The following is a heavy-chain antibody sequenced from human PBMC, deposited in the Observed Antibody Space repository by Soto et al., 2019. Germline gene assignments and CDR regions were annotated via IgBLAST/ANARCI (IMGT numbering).Heavy chain of an antibody. D-gene: IGHD6-13*01. Sequence: QVQLQQWGAGLLKPSETLSLTCAVYGGSFSGYYWSWIRQPPGKVLECIGEINHSGSTNYNPSLKSRVTISVATSKNQFSLTLSSVTAADTAVYYCARLYPPLRGSSWLDYWGQGTLVTVSS. J-gene: IGHJ4*02. V-gene: IGHV4-34*01. CDR1: GGSFSGYY. CDR2: INHSGST. CDR3: ARLYPPLRGSSWLDY.